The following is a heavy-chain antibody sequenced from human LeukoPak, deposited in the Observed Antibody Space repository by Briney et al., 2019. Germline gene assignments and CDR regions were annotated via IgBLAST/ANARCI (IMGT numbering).Heavy chain of an antibody. J-gene: IGHJ6*03. Sequence: QAGGSLRLSCAASGFTFSTYWMHWVRQAPGKGLVWVSRINGDGGSRNYADSVKGRFTISRDNAKDSLYLQMNSLRAEDTAVYHCARVIAARPARRTYYYMDVWGKGTTVTVSS. CDR3: ARVIAARPARRTYYYMDV. CDR2: INGDGGSR. V-gene: IGHV3-74*01. D-gene: IGHD6-6*01. CDR1: GFTFSTYW.